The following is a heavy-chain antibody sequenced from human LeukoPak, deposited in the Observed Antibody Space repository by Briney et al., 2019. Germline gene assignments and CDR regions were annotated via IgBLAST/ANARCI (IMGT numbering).Heavy chain of an antibody. CDR3: VRSDYGRSFDI. V-gene: IGHV4-39*07. J-gene: IGHJ3*02. CDR1: GGSISSNSYY. Sequence: SETLSLTCAVSGGSISSNSYYWGWIRQPPGKGLEWIGSIYYSGSTYYNPSLKSRVTISIDTSKNQFSLKLSSVTAADTAVYYCVRSDYGRSFDIWGQGTMVTVSS. D-gene: IGHD4-17*01. CDR2: IYYSGST.